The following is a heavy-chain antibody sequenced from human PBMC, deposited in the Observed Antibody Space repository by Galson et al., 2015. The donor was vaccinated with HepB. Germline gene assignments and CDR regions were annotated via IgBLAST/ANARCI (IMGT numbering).Heavy chain of an antibody. Sequence: SLRLSCAASGFTFGDYAMSWFRQAPGKGLEWVGFIRSKAYGMTTAYAVSVKGRFTISSDNSKIMVYLQMNSLNTEDTAVYYCTPHDSSGYYPIWGQGTLVTVSS. V-gene: IGHV3-49*03. CDR2: IRSKAYGMTT. J-gene: IGHJ3*02. CDR1: GFTFGDYA. D-gene: IGHD3-22*01. CDR3: TPHDSSGYYPI.